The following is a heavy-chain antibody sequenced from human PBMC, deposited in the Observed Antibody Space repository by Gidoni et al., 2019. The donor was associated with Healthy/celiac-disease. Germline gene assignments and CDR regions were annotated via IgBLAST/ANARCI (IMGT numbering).Heavy chain of an antibody. CDR3: ASAIAVAAVDYYYMDV. J-gene: IGHJ6*03. D-gene: IGHD6-19*01. CDR1: GGTFSSYA. CDR2: IIPIFGTA. Sequence: QVPLVQSGAEVKKPGSSVTVSCKASGGTFSSYAISWVRQAPGHGLEWMGGIIPIFGTANYAQKVQGRVTITADKSTSTAYMELSSLRSEDTAVYYCASAIAVAAVDYYYMDVWGKGTTVTVSS. V-gene: IGHV1-69*06.